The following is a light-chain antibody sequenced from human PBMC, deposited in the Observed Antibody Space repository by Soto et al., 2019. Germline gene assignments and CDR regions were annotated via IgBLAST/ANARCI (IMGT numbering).Light chain of an antibody. Sequence: AIRMTQSPSSFSASTGDRVTITCRASQGISSYLAWYQQKPGKAPKLLIYAASTLQSGVPSRFSGSGSGTDFTLTISCLQSEDFATYYCQQYYSYPEPSCRGNNTFGQGTKLEIK. J-gene: IGKJ2*01. CDR3: QQYYSYPEPSCRGNNT. V-gene: IGKV1-8*01. CDR2: AAS. CDR1: QGISSY.